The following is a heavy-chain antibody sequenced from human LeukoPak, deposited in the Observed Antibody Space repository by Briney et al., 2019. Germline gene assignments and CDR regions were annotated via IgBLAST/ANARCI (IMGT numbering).Heavy chain of an antibody. J-gene: IGHJ4*02. Sequence: GRSLRLSCAASGFTFSSYAMHWVRQAPGKGLEWVAVISFDGNNKYYADSVKGRFTISRDNSKNTLYLQMNSLRAEDTAVYYCARVSAVAGIFPDYFDYWGQGTLVTVSS. D-gene: IGHD6-19*01. CDR2: ISFDGNNK. CDR3: ARVSAVAGIFPDYFDY. V-gene: IGHV3-30-3*01. CDR1: GFTFSSYA.